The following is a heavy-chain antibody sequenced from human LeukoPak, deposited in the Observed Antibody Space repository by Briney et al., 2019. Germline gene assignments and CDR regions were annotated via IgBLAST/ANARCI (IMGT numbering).Heavy chain of an antibody. CDR2: IIPIFGTA. V-gene: IGHV1-69*13. Sequence: SVKVSCKASGGTFSSYAISWVRQAPGQGLEWMGGIIPIFGTANYAQKFQGRVTITADESTSTAYMELSSLRSEDTAVYYGARGSLVRGVITLLFDYWGQGTLVTVSS. CDR1: GGTFSSYA. J-gene: IGHJ4*02. CDR3: ARGSLVRGVITLLFDY. D-gene: IGHD3-10*01.